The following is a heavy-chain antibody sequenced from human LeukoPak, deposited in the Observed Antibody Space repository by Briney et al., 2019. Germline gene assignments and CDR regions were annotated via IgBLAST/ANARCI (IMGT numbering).Heavy chain of an antibody. V-gene: IGHV3-23*01. J-gene: IGHJ4*02. CDR2: ISGSGGST. CDR3: ARRPGYSYGYFDY. D-gene: IGHD5-18*01. Sequence: PGGSLRLSCAASGFTFSSYAMSWVRQAPGKGLEWVSAISGSGGSTYYADSVKGRFTISRDNSKNTLYLQMNSLRAEDTAVYYCARRPGYSYGYFDYWGQGTLVTVSS. CDR1: GFTFSSYA.